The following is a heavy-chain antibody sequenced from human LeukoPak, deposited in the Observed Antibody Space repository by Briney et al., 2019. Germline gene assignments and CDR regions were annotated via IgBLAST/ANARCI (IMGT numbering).Heavy chain of an antibody. J-gene: IGHJ4*02. D-gene: IGHD1-26*01. Sequence: PGGSLRLSCEASGFNFGDCGMSWVRQAPGKGLEWVSAISGSGGSTYYADSVKGRFTISRDNSKNTLYLQMNSLRAEDTAVYYCAKGTHSGSYPVDYWGQGTLVTVSS. CDR3: AKGTHSGSYPVDY. V-gene: IGHV3-23*01. CDR2: ISGSGGST. CDR1: GFNFGDCG.